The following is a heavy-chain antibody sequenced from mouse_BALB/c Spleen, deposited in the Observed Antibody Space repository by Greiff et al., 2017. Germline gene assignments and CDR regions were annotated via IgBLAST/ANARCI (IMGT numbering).Heavy chain of an antibody. V-gene: IGHV5-6-5*01. Sequence: EVMLVESGGGLVKPGGSLKLSCAASGFTFSSYAMSWVRQTPEKRLEWVASISSGGSTYYPDSVKGRFTISRDNARNILYLQMSSLRSEDTAMYYCDYYDYDVGAYWGQGTLVTVSA. J-gene: IGHJ3*01. CDR2: ISSGGST. CDR1: GFTFSSYA. D-gene: IGHD2-4*01. CDR3: DYYDYDVGAY.